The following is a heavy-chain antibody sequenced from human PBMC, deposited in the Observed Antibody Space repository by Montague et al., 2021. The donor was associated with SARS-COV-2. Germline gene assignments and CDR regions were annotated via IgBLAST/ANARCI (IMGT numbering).Heavy chain of an antibody. V-gene: IGHV4-59*13. CDR2: IYYSGRT. CDR3: AGAGIAMVRGVTRWYFDL. CDR1: GGSISSYY. J-gene: IGHJ2*01. D-gene: IGHD3-10*01. Sequence: SETLSLTCTVSGGSISSYYWSWIRQPPGKGLEWIGYIYYSGRTNXNPSLKSRVTISVDTSKNQFSLKLSSVTAADTAVYYCAGAGIAMVRGVTRWYFDLWGRGTLVTVSS.